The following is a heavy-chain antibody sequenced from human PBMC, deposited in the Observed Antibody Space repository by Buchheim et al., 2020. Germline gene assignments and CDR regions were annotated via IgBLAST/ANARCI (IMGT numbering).Heavy chain of an antibody. CDR3: ARLDCSSTSCYRYYYYYMDV. J-gene: IGHJ6*03. Sequence: QLQLQESGPGLVKPSETLSLTCTVSGGSISSSSYYWGWIRQPPGKGLEWIGSIYYSGSTYYNPSLKSRVTISVDTSKNQFSLKLSSVTAADTAVYYCARLDCSSTSCYRYYYYYMDVWGKGTT. CDR2: IYYSGST. V-gene: IGHV4-39*01. CDR1: GGSISSSSYY. D-gene: IGHD2-2*01.